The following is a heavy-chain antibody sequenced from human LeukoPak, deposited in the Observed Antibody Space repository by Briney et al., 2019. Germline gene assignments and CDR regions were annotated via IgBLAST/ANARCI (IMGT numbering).Heavy chain of an antibody. CDR3: ARGGGSSRVGLDN. J-gene: IGHJ4*02. D-gene: IGHD6-6*01. V-gene: IGHV1-18*01. CDR2: ISGYNSNT. Sequence: ASVKVSCKASGYTFTSYDISWVRRAPGQGLEWMGWISGYNSNTNYAQKFQGRATTTTDTSTSTAYMELRSLRSDDTAVYYCARGGGSSRVGLDNWGQGTLVTVSS. CDR1: GYTFTSYD.